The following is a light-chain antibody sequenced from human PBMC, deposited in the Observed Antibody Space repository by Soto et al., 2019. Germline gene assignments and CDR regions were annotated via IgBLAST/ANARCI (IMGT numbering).Light chain of an antibody. V-gene: IGKV3-20*01. CDR1: QSVSNNY. CDR3: QQYGSSKI. CDR2: GAS. J-gene: IGKJ1*01. Sequence: EIVLTQSPGTLSLSPGERATLSCRASQSVSNNYLAWYQQKPGQAPRPLIYGASSRATGIPDRFSGSGSGTDFTLTISRLEPEDFAVYYCQQYGSSKIFGQGTKVEI.